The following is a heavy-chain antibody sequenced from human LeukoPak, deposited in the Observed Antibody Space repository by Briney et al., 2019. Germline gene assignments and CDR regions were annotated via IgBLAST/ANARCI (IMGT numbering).Heavy chain of an antibody. CDR1: GGSISSYY. CDR3: ARLGSASGTFVDDAFDI. Sequence: PSETLSLTCTVSGGSISSYYWSWIRQPPGKGLEWIGYIYYSGSTNYNPSLKSRVTISVDTSKNQFSLKLSSVTAADTAVYYCARLGSASGTFVDDAFDIWGQGTMVTVSS. V-gene: IGHV4-59*08. J-gene: IGHJ3*02. D-gene: IGHD3-3*02. CDR2: IYYSGST.